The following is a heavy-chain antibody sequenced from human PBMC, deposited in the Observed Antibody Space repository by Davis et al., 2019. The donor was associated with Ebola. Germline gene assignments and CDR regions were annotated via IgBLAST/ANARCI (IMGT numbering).Heavy chain of an antibody. D-gene: IGHD3-22*01. Sequence: PGGSLRLSCAASGFAFRTYSMNWVRQAPGKGLEWVSSISSSSSYIYYADSVKGRFTISRDNAKNSLYLQMNSLRAEDTAVYYCARGDDSSGYYYPDAFDIWGQGTMVTVSS. CDR1: GFAFRTYS. CDR2: ISSSSSYI. V-gene: IGHV3-21*01. J-gene: IGHJ3*02. CDR3: ARGDDSSGYYYPDAFDI.